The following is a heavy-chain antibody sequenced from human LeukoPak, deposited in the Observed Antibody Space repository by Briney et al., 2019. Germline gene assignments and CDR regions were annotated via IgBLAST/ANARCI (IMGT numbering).Heavy chain of an antibody. CDR2: IYSGDST. CDR3: AKDVIRGSISYFDS. D-gene: IGHD3-10*01. V-gene: IGHV3-53*01. Sequence: GGSLRLSCAASGFTVSSNYMSWVRQAPGKGLEWVSVIYSGDSTYYADSVKGRFTISRDNSKNTLFLQVNSLRAEDTAVYYCAKDVIRGSISYFDSWGQGTQVAVSS. J-gene: IGHJ4*03. CDR1: GFTVSSNY.